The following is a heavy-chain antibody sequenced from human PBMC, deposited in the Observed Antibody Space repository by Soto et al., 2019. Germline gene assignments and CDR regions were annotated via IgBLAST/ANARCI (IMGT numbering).Heavy chain of an antibody. J-gene: IGHJ4*02. V-gene: IGHV3-23*01. CDR1: GFTFSSYA. D-gene: IGHD6-6*01. CDR3: ARDRTSSSSIAFDY. Sequence: GGSLRLSCAASGFTFSSYAMSWVRQAPGKGLEWVSAISGSGGSTYYADSVKGRFTISRDNSKNTLYLQMNSLRAEDTAVYYCARDRTSSSSIAFDYWGQGTLVTVSS. CDR2: ISGSGGST.